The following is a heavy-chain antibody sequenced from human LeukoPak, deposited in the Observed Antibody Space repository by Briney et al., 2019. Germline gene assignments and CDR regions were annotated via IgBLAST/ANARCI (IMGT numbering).Heavy chain of an antibody. J-gene: IGHJ4*02. CDR3: ARDRQDYDILTGYSTRYFDY. CDR1: GGSFSGHY. D-gene: IGHD3-9*01. V-gene: IGHV4-34*01. CDR2: IDHSGNT. Sequence: SETLSLTCAVSGGSFSGHYWSWIRQSPGEGLEWIGEIDHSGNTNYNPSLKGRLTISVDTSKSQFSLRLSSVTAADTAVYYCARDRQDYDILTGYSTRYFDYWGQGTLVTVSS.